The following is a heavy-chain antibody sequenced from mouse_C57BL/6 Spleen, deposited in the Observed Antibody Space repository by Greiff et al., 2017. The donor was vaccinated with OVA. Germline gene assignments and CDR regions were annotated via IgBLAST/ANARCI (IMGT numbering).Heavy chain of an antibody. CDR3: ARRGYDTGTTSYFDY. Sequence: EVKLVESGGDLVKPGGSLKLSCAASGFTFSSYGMSWVRQTPDKRLEWVATISSGGSYTYYPDSVKGRFTISRDNAKNTLYLQMSSLKSEDTAMYYCARRGYDTGTTSYFDYWGQGTTLTVSS. D-gene: IGHD2-2*01. CDR2: ISSGGSYT. V-gene: IGHV5-6*02. CDR1: GFTFSSYG. J-gene: IGHJ2*01.